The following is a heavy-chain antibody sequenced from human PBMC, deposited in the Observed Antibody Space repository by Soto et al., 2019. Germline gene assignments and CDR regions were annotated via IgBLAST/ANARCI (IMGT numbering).Heavy chain of an antibody. CDR2: SGTT. V-gene: IGHV4-39*01. CDR3: ATYGGDTGRFDY. CDR1: GGSISSSRYD. D-gene: IGHD4-17*01. Sequence: ETLSLTCSVSGGSISSSRYDWTWIRQPPGKGLEWINSGTTYFNPSLRSRVTISVDTSKNQFSLRLSSVTAADTAVYYCATYGGDTGRFDYWGQGNLVTVSS. J-gene: IGHJ4*02.